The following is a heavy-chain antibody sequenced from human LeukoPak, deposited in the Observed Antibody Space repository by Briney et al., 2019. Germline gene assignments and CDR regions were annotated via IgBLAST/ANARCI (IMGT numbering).Heavy chain of an antibody. V-gene: IGHV1-69*04. CDR2: IIPILGIA. D-gene: IGHD3-22*01. CDR3: ALGGSSGYFDY. CDR1: GGTFSSYA. Sequence: ASVKVSCKASGGTFSSYAISWVRQAPGQGLEWMGRIIPILGIANYAQKFQGRVTITADKSTSTAYMELSSLRSEDTAVYYCALGGSSGYFDYWGQGTLVTVSS. J-gene: IGHJ4*02.